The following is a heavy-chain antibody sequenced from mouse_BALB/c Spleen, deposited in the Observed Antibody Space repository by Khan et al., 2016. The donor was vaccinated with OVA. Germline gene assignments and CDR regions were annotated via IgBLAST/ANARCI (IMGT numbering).Heavy chain of an antibody. J-gene: IGHJ2*01. D-gene: IGHD6-1*01. Sequence: EVQLVESGGGLVKPGGSLKLSCAASGFTFSSYAMSWVRQTPETRQEGVASISSGGFTYYPDRVKGRFTISRDNARNILYLQMCSLRSEDTAMYYCADGLFLYYLDYWGQGTTLTVSS. V-gene: IGHV5-6-5*01. CDR3: ADGLFLYYLDY. CDR1: GFTFSSYA. CDR2: ISSGGFT.